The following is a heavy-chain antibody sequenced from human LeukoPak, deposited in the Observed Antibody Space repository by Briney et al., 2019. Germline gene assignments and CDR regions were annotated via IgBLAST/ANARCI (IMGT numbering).Heavy chain of an antibody. J-gene: IGHJ6*03. Sequence: SETLSLTCAVYGGSFSGYYWSWIRQPPGKGLEWIGEINHSGSTNYNPSLKSRVTISVDTSKNQFSLKLSSVTAADTAVYYCASALVGATYYYYYMDVWGKGTTVTVSS. CDR3: ASALVGATYYYYYMDV. D-gene: IGHD1-26*01. CDR2: INHSGST. V-gene: IGHV4-34*01. CDR1: GGSFSGYY.